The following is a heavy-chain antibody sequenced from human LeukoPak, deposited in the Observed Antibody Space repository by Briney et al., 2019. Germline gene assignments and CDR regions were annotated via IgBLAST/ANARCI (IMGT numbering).Heavy chain of an antibody. CDR1: GFTFSSYW. V-gene: IGHV3-74*01. CDR2: INTDGSST. D-gene: IGHD1-26*01. Sequence: GGSLRLSCAASGFTFSSYWMHWVRQAPGKGLVWVSRINTDGSSTSYADSVKGRFTISRDNAKNTLYLQMNSLRAEDTAVYYCAREGGVEEWELLGVWGQGTLVTVSS. J-gene: IGHJ4*02. CDR3: AREGGVEEWELLGV.